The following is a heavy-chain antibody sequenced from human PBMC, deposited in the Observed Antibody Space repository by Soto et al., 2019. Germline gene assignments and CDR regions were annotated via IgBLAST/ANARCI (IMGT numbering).Heavy chain of an antibody. CDR1: GYSFTNYL. J-gene: IGHJ4*02. D-gene: IGHD5-12*01. Sequence: PGESLKISCKASGYSFTNYLIGWVRQAPGKGLEWVSAISGSGGSTYYADSVKGRFTISRDNSKNTLYLQMNSLRAEDTAVYYCAKIYANSGYVFDYWGQGTLVTVSS. CDR3: AKIYANSGYVFDY. CDR2: ISGSGGST. V-gene: IGHV3-23*01.